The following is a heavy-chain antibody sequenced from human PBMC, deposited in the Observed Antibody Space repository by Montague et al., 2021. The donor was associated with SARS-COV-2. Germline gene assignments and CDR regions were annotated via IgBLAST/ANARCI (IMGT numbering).Heavy chain of an antibody. CDR2: IYYSGGI. D-gene: IGHD3-10*01. J-gene: IGHJ5*02. Sequence: SETLSLTCTVSGGSMSDHYWAWIRQPPGKGLEWLAYIYYSGGINSNASLKSRVTMSVDTSKTQFSPKLTSVTAADTAVYYCARAVSVRSAVNWFDPWGQGTLVTVSS. V-gene: IGHV4-59*11. CDR3: ARAVSVRSAVNWFDP. CDR1: GGSMSDHY.